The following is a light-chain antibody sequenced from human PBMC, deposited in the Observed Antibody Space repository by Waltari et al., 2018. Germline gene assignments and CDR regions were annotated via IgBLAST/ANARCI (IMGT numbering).Light chain of an antibody. J-gene: IGKJ2*01. CDR3: LQYNSSPYT. CDR1: QSISSW. V-gene: IGKV1-12*01. CDR2: KAS. Sequence: DIQMTQSPSSLSASLGDTVTITCRASQSISSWLDWYQQKPGKAPKLLIYKASSLQSGVPSRFSGSGSGTEFTLTISSLQPEDFATYYCLQYNSSPYTFGQGTTVEIK.